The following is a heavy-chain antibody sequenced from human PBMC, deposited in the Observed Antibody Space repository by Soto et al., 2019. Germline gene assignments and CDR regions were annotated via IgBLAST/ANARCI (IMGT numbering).Heavy chain of an antibody. Sequence: GSLRLSCAASGFTFSSYAMSWVRQAPGKGLEWLSAITSGGGSTYSLDSVKGRLTITRDNSKNTLYLQMNSLGADDTAIYYCARGLKSSWTRPNFDCWGQGT. J-gene: IGHJ4*02. D-gene: IGHD2-15*01. CDR1: GFTFSSYA. CDR2: ITSGGGST. V-gene: IGHV3-23*01. CDR3: ARGLKSSWTRPNFDC.